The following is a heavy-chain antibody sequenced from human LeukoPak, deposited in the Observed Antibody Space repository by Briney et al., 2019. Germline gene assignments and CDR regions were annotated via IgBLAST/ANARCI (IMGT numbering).Heavy chain of an antibody. V-gene: IGHV1-2*02. CDR3: ARVVAGNWFDP. D-gene: IGHD6-19*01. J-gene: IGHJ5*02. CDR2: INPNSGGT. CDR1: GYTFTGYY. Sequence: GASVKVSCKASGYTFTGYYMHWVRQAPRQGLEWMGWINPNSGGTNYAQKFQGRVTMTRDTSITTAYMELSRLRSDDTAVYYRARVVAGNWFDPWGQGTLVTVSS.